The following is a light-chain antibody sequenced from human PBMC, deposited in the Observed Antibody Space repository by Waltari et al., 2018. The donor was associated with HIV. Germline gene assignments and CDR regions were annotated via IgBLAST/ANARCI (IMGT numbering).Light chain of an antibody. CDR1: TSNIGAGYD. CDR3: QSYDSSLSGVI. J-gene: IGLJ2*01. Sequence: QSVLTQPPSVSGAPGQRVTISCTGNTSNIGAGYDVHWYQQLPGTAPKLLIYGNTNRPSGVPDRFSGSTSGTSASLAITGPQADDEADFYCQSYDSSLSGVIFGGGTKLTVL. CDR2: GNT. V-gene: IGLV1-40*01.